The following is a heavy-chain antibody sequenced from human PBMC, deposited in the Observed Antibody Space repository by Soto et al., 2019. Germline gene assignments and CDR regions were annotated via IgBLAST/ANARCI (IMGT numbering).Heavy chain of an antibody. V-gene: IGHV1-2*02. D-gene: IGHD3-22*01. CDR3: AFTYFFDGSGYDDPFDV. Sequence: GASVKVSCKASGYTFTAYYIYWVRQAPGQGLECMGWINPNSGGTDYAQKFQGRVTMTRDTSISTAYMELSRLRSDDTAVYYCAFTYFFDGSGYDDPFDVWGQGTMVTVSS. CDR2: INPNSGGT. CDR1: GYTFTAYY. J-gene: IGHJ3*01.